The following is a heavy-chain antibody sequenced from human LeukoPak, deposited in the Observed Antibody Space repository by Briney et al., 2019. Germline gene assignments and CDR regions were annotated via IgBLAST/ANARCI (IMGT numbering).Heavy chain of an antibody. V-gene: IGHV3-7*01. D-gene: IGHD3-22*01. J-gene: IGHJ4*02. CDR3: ARDGLYYYDSSGLFFY. CDR2: IKQDGSEK. CDR1: GFTFSSYW. Sequence: AGSLRLSCAASGFTFSSYWMSWLRQAPGKGLEWVANIKQDGSEKYYVDCVKGRFTISRDNAKNSLYLQMNSLRAEDTAVYYCARDGLYYYDSSGLFFYWGQGTLVTVAS.